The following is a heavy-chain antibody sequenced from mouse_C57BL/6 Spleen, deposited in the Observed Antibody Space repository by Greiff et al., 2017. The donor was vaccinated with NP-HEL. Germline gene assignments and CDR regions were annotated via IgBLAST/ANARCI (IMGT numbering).Heavy chain of an antibody. CDR1: GYTFTDYE. CDR2: IDPETGGT. CDR3: TGSNNWYFDV. D-gene: IGHD2-5*01. Sequence: QVQLQQSGAELVRPGASVTLSCKASGYTFTDYEMHWVKQTPVHGLEWIGAIDPETGGTAYNQKFKGKAILTADKSSSTAYMELRSLTSEDSAVYYCTGSNNWYFDVWGTGTTVTVSS. V-gene: IGHV1-15*01. J-gene: IGHJ1*03.